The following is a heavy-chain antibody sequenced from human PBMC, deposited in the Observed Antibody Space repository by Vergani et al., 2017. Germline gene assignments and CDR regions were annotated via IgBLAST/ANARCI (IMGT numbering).Heavy chain of an antibody. J-gene: IGHJ6*02. CDR2: IDPSDSYT. V-gene: IGHV5-10-1*01. CDR1: GYIFSNFW. CDR3: ARQVAVAGKWWGPYYYYGMDV. Sequence: QLVQSGSETKKPGESLKISCQAFGYIFSNFWIGWVRQRPGRGLEWMGRIDPSDSYTNYSPSFQGHVTISADKSISTAYLQWSSLKASDTAMYYCARQVAVAGKWWGPYYYYGMDVWGQGTTVTVSS. D-gene: IGHD6-19*01.